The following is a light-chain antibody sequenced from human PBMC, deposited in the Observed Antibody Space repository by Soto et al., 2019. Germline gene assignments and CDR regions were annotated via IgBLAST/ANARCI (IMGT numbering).Light chain of an antibody. CDR2: GAS. V-gene: IGKV3-20*01. CDR1: QSVSSSY. Sequence: EIVLTQSPGTLSLSPGERATLSCRASQSVSSSYLAWYQQKPGQAPRLLIYGASSRATGIPDRFSGSGSGTDFTLTISRLEPEDFAVYYCQQSGSSPKSVGPGTKVDIK. J-gene: IGKJ3*01. CDR3: QQSGSSPKS.